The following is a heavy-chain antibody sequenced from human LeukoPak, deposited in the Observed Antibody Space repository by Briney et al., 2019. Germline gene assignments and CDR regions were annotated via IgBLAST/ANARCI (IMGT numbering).Heavy chain of an antibody. CDR1: GGSINSGDYY. V-gene: IGHV4-30-4*01. CDR2: IYYSGST. Sequence: SQTLSLTCTVSGGSINSGDYYWSWIRQPPGKGLEWIGYIYYSGSTYYTPSLKSRVTISIDTSKNQFSLQLRSVTAAETAVYYCAREELERNFDYWGQGTLVTVSS. D-gene: IGHD3-10*01. J-gene: IGHJ4*02. CDR3: AREELERNFDY.